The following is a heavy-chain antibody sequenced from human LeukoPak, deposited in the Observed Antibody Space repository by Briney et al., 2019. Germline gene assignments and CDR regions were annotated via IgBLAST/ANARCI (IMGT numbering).Heavy chain of an antibody. CDR2: ISYDGTNK. CDR1: GFTFSSYG. J-gene: IGHJ6*02. Sequence: AGRSLRLSCAASGFTFSSYGMHWVRQAPGKGLEWVAVISYDGTNKYYADSVKGRFTISRDNSKNTLYLQMNSLRAEDTAVYYCAKENDPELGYYYYYGMDVWGQGTTVTVSS. CDR3: AKENDPELGYYYYYGMDV. D-gene: IGHD1-1*01. V-gene: IGHV3-30*18.